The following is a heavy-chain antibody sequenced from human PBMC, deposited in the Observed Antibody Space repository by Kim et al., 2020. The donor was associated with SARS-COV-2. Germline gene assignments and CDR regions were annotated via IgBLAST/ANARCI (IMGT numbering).Heavy chain of an antibody. CDR3: AKDGSVAGIYYYYGMDV. V-gene: IGHV3-43D*03. CDR2: ISWDSPSI. CDR1: EFTFDDYA. J-gene: IGHJ6*01. D-gene: IGHD6-19*01. Sequence: GGSLRLSCAASEFTFDDYAMHWVRQAPGKGLEWVSLISWDSPSISYADSVKGRFTISRDDSKNSLYLQMNSLSAEDTALYYCAKDGSVAGIYYYYGMDV.